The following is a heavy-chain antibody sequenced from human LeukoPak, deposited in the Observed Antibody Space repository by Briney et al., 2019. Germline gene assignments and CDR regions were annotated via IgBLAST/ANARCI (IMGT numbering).Heavy chain of an antibody. CDR2: ISYDGSNK. D-gene: IGHD3-22*01. CDR3: AKADYDSSGYCDY. V-gene: IGHV3-30*18. Sequence: GRSLRLSCAASGFTFSSYGMHWVRQAPGKGLEWVAVISYDGSNKYYADSVKGRFTISRDNSKNTLYPQMNSLRAEDTAVYYCAKADYDSSGYCDYWGQGTLVTVSS. J-gene: IGHJ4*02. CDR1: GFTFSSYG.